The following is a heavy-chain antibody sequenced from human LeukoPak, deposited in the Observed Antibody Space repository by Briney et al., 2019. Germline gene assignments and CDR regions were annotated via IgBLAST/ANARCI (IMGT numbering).Heavy chain of an antibody. CDR1: GGSISSYY. Sequence: SQTLSLTCTVSGGSISSYYWSWIRQPPGKGLEWIGYIYYSGSTNYNPSLKSRVTISVDTSKNQFSLKLSSVTAADTAVYYCARLSGPRTYYYYGMDVWGQGTTVTVSS. CDR2: IYYSGST. J-gene: IGHJ6*02. V-gene: IGHV4-59*08. CDR3: ARLSGPRTYYYYGMDV. D-gene: IGHD1-14*01.